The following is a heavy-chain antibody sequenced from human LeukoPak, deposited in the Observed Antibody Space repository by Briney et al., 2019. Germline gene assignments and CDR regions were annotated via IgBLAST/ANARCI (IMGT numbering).Heavy chain of an antibody. J-gene: IGHJ4*02. D-gene: IGHD3-22*01. V-gene: IGHV4-59*01. CDR1: GGSISSYY. CDR3: ARVHGRGSGYYNY. CDR2: IYYSGST. Sequence: SETLSLTCTVSGGSISSYYWSWIRQPPGKGLEWIGNIYYSGSTYYNPSLKSRVTISVDTSKNQFSLKLSSVTAADTAVYYCARVHGRGSGYYNYWGQGTLVTVSS.